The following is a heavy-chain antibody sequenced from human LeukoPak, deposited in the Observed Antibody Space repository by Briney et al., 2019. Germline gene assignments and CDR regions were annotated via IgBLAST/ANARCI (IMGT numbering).Heavy chain of an antibody. V-gene: IGHV7-4-1*02. CDR2: INTNTGNP. Sequence: ASVKVSCKASGYTFTSYGISWVRQAPGQGLEWMGWINTNTGNPTYAQGFTGRFVFSLDTSVSTAYLQISSLKAEDTAVYYCARDPTGYSGYEHDYWGQGTLVTVSS. CDR3: ARDPTGYSGYEHDY. D-gene: IGHD5-12*01. CDR1: GYTFTSYG. J-gene: IGHJ4*02.